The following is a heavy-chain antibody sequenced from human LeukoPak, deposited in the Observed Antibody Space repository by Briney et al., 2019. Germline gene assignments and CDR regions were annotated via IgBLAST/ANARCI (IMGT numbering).Heavy chain of an antibody. Sequence: GGSLRLFCGASGFTCSSYWMHWVRQAPGKGLVWVSRINSDGSSTSYADSVKGRFTISRDNAKNTLYLQMNSLRAEDTAVYYCARVTRNVDSHFDYWGQGTLVTVSS. V-gene: IGHV3-74*01. CDR2: INSDGSST. CDR3: ARVTRNVDSHFDY. D-gene: IGHD4-17*01. J-gene: IGHJ4*02. CDR1: GFTCSSYW.